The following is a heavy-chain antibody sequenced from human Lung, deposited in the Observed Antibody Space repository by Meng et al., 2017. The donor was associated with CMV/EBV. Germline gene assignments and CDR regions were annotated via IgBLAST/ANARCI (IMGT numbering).Heavy chain of an antibody. CDR1: GGSISSSNW. CDR2: IYHSGST. V-gene: IGHV4-4*02. Sequence: VQLQEAGPGLVKPSGILSLTCAVSGGSISSSNWWSWVRQPPGKGLEWIGEIYHSGSTNYNPSLKSRVTISVDKSKNQFSLKLSSVTAADTAVYYCASFPPPGKQWLVTDYWGQGILVTVSS. J-gene: IGHJ4*02. D-gene: IGHD6-19*01. CDR3: ASFPPPGKQWLVTDY.